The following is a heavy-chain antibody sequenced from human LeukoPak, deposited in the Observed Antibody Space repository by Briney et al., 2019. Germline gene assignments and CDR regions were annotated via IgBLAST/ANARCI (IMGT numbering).Heavy chain of an antibody. CDR1: GYTFTSYY. CDR2: INPSGGST. V-gene: IGHV1-46*01. J-gene: IGHJ4*02. D-gene: IGHD5-24*01. CDR3: ARDEGTDGYNGGGDY. Sequence: GASVKVSYKASGYTFTSYYMHWVRQAPGQGLEWMGIINPSGGSTSYAQKFQGRVTMTRDTSTSTVYMELSSLRSEDTAVYYCARDEGTDGYNGGGDYWGQGTLVTVSS.